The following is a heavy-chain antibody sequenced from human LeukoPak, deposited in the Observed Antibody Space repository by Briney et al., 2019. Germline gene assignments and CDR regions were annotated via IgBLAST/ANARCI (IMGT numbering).Heavy chain of an antibody. CDR2: ISSSGDTI. CDR3: AKGFGSYYSSGVFMAS. Sequence: NPGGSLRLSCAASGFTFSDYYMSWIRQAPGKGLEWISYISSSGDTIFYADSVKGRFTISRDNSKKTLYLQMNSLRAEDTAVYYCAKGFGSYYSSGVFMASWGQGTLVTVSS. CDR1: GFTFSDYY. D-gene: IGHD1-26*01. J-gene: IGHJ5*02. V-gene: IGHV3-11*04.